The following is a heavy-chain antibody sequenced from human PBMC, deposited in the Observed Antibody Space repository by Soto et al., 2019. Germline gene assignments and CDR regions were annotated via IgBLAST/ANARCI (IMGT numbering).Heavy chain of an antibody. Sequence: ASVKVSCKASGYTFTSYYMHWVRQAPGQGLEWMGIINPSGGSTSYAQKFQGRVTMTRDTSTSTVYMELSSLRSEDTAVYYCARVVPAARGLHWFDPWGQGTLVTVSS. CDR2: INPSGGST. D-gene: IGHD2-2*01. V-gene: IGHV1-46*03. J-gene: IGHJ5*02. CDR3: ARVVPAARGLHWFDP. CDR1: GYTFTSYY.